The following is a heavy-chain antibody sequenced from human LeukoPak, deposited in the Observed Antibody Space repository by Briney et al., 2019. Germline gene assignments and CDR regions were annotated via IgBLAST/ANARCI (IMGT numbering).Heavy chain of an antibody. CDR2: ISSSSSYI. Sequence: GGSLRLSCAASGFTFSSYSMSWVRQAPGKGLEWVSSISSSSSYIYYADSVKGRFTISRDNAKNSLYLQMNSLRAEDTAVYYCAKDQTTRWYSSGWHDAFDVWGQGTMVTVSS. CDR1: GFTFSSYS. CDR3: AKDQTTRWYSSGWHDAFDV. D-gene: IGHD6-19*01. V-gene: IGHV3-21*04. J-gene: IGHJ3*01.